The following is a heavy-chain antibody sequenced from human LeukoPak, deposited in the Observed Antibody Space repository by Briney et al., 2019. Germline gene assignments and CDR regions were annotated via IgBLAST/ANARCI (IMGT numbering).Heavy chain of an antibody. CDR3: ARDSSGAGGWFDP. J-gene: IGHJ5*02. D-gene: IGHD1-1*01. CDR1: GFSFSSYD. Sequence: PGGSLRLSCAASGFSFSSYDMGWVRQAPGKGLEWVSTIGSSGATFYPDSVRGRFTISRDSARNRLYLQMNSPRAEDTAVYYCARDSSGAGGWFDPWGQGTQVTVSS. CDR2: IGSSGAT. V-gene: IGHV3-23*01.